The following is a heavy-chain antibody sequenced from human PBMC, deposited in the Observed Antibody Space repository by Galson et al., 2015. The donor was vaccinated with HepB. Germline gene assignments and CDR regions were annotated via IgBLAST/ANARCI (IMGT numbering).Heavy chain of an antibody. D-gene: IGHD2-2*01. J-gene: IGHJ6*03. Sequence: SLRLSCAASGFTFSSYAMHWVRQAPGKGLEWVAVISYDGSNKYYADSVKGRFTISRDNSKNTLYLQMNSLRAEDTAVYYCARERGWGVVVPAAYMDVWGKGTTVTVSS. CDR1: GFTFSSYA. CDR3: ARERGWGVVVPAAYMDV. CDR2: ISYDGSNK. V-gene: IGHV3-30-3*01.